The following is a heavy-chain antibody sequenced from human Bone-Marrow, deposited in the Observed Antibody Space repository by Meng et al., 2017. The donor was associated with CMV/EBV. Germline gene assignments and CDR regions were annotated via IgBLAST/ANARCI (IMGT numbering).Heavy chain of an antibody. D-gene: IGHD1-7*01. CDR3: AREGIETTFDY. Sequence: GESLKISCAASGFTFSGYAMHWVRQAPGKGLEWVAVIAFDGSNEYYADSVKGRFTISRDNSKNTLYLQMNSLRAEDTAVYYCAREGIETTFDYWGQGTLVTVSS. CDR2: IAFDGSNE. CDR1: GFTFSGYA. V-gene: IGHV3-30*04. J-gene: IGHJ4*02.